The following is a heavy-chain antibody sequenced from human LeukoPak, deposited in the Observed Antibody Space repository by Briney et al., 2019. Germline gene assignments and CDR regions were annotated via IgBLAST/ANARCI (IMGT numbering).Heavy chain of an antibody. Sequence: SETLSLTCTVSGGSISSGDYYWSRIRQPPGKGLEWIGYIYYSGSTYYNPSLKSRVTISVDTSKNQFSLKLSSVTAADTAVYYCARAPYYYDSSGLFYYYGMDVWGQGTTVTVSS. CDR3: ARAPYYYDSSGLFYYYGMDV. CDR2: IYYSGST. D-gene: IGHD3-22*01. V-gene: IGHV4-30-4*01. CDR1: GGSISSGDYY. J-gene: IGHJ6*02.